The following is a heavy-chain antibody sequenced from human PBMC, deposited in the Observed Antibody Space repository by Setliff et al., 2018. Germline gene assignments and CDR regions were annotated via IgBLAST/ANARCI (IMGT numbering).Heavy chain of an antibody. D-gene: IGHD5-18*01. Sequence: GSLRLSCAASGFTFGDFAMTWVRQAPGKGLEWVSGIGGRGISTYYADSVKGRFIISRDNSENSLYLQMNSLRAEDTAVYYCARVYAYSYGSDSWGQGTQVTVSS. J-gene: IGHJ4*02. CDR3: ARVYAYSYGSDS. CDR1: GFTFGDFA. CDR2: IGGRGIST. V-gene: IGHV3-23*01.